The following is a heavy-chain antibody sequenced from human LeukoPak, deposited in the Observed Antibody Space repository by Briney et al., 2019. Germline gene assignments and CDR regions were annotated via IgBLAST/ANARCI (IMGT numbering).Heavy chain of an antibody. CDR3: AREGRSRTNTGGDFDY. D-gene: IGHD3-16*01. J-gene: IGHJ4*02. V-gene: IGHV4-34*01. CDR2: INHVGGT. CDR1: GGSFNAYY. Sequence: SETLSLTCGVYGGSFNAYYWSWTRQSPAKGLEWIGEINHVGGTNYNPSLKSRVMISVDTSKNQFSLKLSSVTAADTAVYYCAREGRSRTNTGGDFDYLGQGTLVTVSS.